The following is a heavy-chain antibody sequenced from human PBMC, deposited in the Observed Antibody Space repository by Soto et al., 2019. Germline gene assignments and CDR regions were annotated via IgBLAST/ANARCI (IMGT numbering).Heavy chain of an antibody. CDR3: VMVDNYVTPTPQDV. D-gene: IGHD3-16*01. J-gene: IGHJ6*02. CDR1: GYIYDNYG. Sequence: QVQLVQSGDEVKKPGASVKVSCKASGYIYDNYGIAWVRQAPRQGLEWMGWISPYTGNTHSASKVQGRLTMTTDTSTSTAYMDLGSLTSDDTAVYYCVMVDNYVTPTPQDVWGQGTTVTVSS. CDR2: ISPYTGNT. V-gene: IGHV1-18*01.